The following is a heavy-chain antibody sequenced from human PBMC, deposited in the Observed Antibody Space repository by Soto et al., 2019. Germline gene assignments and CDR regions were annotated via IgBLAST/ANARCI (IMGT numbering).Heavy chain of an antibody. J-gene: IGHJ2*01. D-gene: IGHD3-9*01. CDR1: GVSITPYF. V-gene: IGHV4-4*07. CDR3: ARHFDVDPSLDHYYFDL. Sequence: PSETLSLTCTVSGVSITPYFWSWIRQPAGEAPEWLGHIYASGRTTYNPSLKSRVTMCVSQTQVSLRLTSVTAADTAVYYCARHFDVDPSLDHYYFDLWGRGALVTVS. CDR2: IYASGRT.